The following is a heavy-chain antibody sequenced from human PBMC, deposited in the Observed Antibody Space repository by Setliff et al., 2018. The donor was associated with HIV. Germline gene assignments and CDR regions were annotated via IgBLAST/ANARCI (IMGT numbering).Heavy chain of an antibody. D-gene: IGHD3-3*01. CDR3: ARRDYDFWSGYYTADYYYYYMDV. V-gene: IGHV3-48*01. J-gene: IGHJ6*03. CDR1: GFTFSSYS. CDR2: ISSSSSTI. Sequence: GGSLRLSCAASGFTFSSYSMNRVRQAPGRGLEWVSYISSSSSTIYYADSVKGRFTISRDNAKNSLYLQMNSLRAEDTAVYYCARRDYDFWSGYYTADYYYYYMDVWGKGTTVTVSS.